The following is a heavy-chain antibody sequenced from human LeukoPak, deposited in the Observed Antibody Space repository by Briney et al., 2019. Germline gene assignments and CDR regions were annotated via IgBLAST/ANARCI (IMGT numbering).Heavy chain of an antibody. CDR1: GFTFSSYA. CDR3: AKHIVTTTRGGFDY. CDR2: ISGSGDKT. D-gene: IGHD5-12*01. V-gene: IGHV3-23*01. J-gene: IGHJ4*02. Sequence: GGSLRLSCAASGFTFSSYATTWVRQAPGKGLEWVSGISGSGDKTYYADSVKGRFTISRDNSKDTLYLQMNSLRAEDTAVYYCAKHIVTTTRGGFDYWGQGTLVTVSS.